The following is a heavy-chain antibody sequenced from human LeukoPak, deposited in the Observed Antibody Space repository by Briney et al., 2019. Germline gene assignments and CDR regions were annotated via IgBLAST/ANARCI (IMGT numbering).Heavy chain of an antibody. CDR1: GFTFGDYA. J-gene: IGHJ6*04. V-gene: IGHV3-48*04. CDR3: AELGITMIGGV. CDR2: ISSSSSTI. Sequence: GGSLRLSCTGSGFTFGDYAMSWFRQAPGEGLEWVSYISSSSSTIYYADSVKGRFTISRDNTKNSLYLQMNSLRAEDTAVYYCAELGITMIGGVWGKGTTVTISS. D-gene: IGHD3-10*02.